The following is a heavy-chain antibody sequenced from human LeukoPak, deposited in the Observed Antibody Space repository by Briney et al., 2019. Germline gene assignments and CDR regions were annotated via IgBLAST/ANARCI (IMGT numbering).Heavy chain of an antibody. J-gene: IGHJ4*02. CDR2: ISSNGGNT. CDR1: GFTFSSYA. D-gene: IGHD4-23*01. V-gene: IGHV3-64D*06. Sequence: PGGPLRLSCSASGFTFSSYAMHWVRQAPGKGLEYVSAISSNGGNTYYADSVKGRFTISRDNSKNTLYLQMSSLRAEDTAVYYCVKGYGGNTRDLWFDYWGQGTLVTVSS. CDR3: VKGYGGNTRDLWFDY.